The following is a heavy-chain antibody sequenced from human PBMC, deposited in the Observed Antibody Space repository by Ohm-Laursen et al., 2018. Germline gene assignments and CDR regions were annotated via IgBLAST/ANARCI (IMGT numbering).Heavy chain of an antibody. CDR3: AGDPGDADTFNY. CDR1: GFTFSDYY. D-gene: IGHD2-21*01. V-gene: IGHV3-11*04. CDR2: ISAIGGTT. J-gene: IGHJ4*02. Sequence: SLRLSCAASGFTFSDYYMSWIRQAPGKGLEWVSAISAIGGTTYYADSVKGRFTISRDNSKNTLNLQMNSLRTEDTAVYYCAGDPGDADTFNYWGQGTLVTVSS.